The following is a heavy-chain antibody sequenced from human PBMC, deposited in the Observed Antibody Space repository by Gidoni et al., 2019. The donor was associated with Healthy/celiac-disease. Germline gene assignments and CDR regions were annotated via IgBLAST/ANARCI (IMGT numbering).Heavy chain of an antibody. CDR3: ARDFGCSSTSCKRPGSFDP. J-gene: IGHJ5*02. CDR1: GFPCSSVW. V-gene: IGHV3-7*03. Sequence: EVQLVESGGGLVQPGGSLRLSCASSGFPCSSVWFRWVRQAPGKGLEWVANIKQDGSEKYYVDSVKGRFTISRDNAKNSLYLQMNSLRAEDTAVYYCARDFGCSSTSCKRPGSFDPWGQGTLVTVSS. CDR2: IKQDGSEK. D-gene: IGHD2-2*01.